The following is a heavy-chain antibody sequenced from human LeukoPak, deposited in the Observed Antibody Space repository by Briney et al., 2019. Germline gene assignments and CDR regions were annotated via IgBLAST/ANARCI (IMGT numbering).Heavy chain of an antibody. D-gene: IGHD3-3*01. CDR3: AKRKRITIFGVAHAIFDY. J-gene: IGHJ4*02. CDR1: GFTFYSYA. Sequence: GGSLRLSCAASGFTFYSYAMTWVRQAPGKGLEWVSALGTNGDSTFYADSVKGRFTISRDNSKNTLYLQMDSLTAEDTAVYYCAKRKRITIFGVAHAIFDYWGQGTLVTVSS. CDR2: LGTNGDST. V-gene: IGHV3-23*01.